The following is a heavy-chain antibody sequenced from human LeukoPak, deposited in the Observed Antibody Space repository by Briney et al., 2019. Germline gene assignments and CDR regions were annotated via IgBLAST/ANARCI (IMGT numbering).Heavy chain of an antibody. CDR3: ARKTGSAVVSTDFDY. CDR1: GFTFSSYA. J-gene: IGHJ4*02. Sequence: PGGSLRLSCAASGFTFSSYAIHWVRQAPGKGLEWVAVISYDGSNKYYADSVKGRFTISRDNSKNTLYLQMNSLRAEDTAVYYCARKTGSAVVSTDFDYGGRGTLAPFS. CDR2: ISYDGSNK. D-gene: IGHD5/OR15-5a*01. V-gene: IGHV3-30-3*01.